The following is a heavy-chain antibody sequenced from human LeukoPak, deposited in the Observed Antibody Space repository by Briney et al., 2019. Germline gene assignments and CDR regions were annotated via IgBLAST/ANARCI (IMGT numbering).Heavy chain of an antibody. CDR2: IYYSGST. Sequence: PSETLSLTCTVSGGSISSYYWSWIRQPPGKGLEWIGYIYYSGSTNYNPSLKSRVTISVDTSKNQFSLRLSSVTAADTAVYYCAXXXTXVXTFXXWWFDPWGQGTLVTV. J-gene: IGHJ5*02. CDR3: AXXXTXVXTFXXWWFDP. V-gene: IGHV4-59*08. CDR1: GGSISSYY. D-gene: IGHD3-16*01.